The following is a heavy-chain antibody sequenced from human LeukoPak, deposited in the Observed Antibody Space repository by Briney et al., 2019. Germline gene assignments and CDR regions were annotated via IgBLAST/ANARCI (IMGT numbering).Heavy chain of an antibody. CDR2: FDPEDGET. Sequence: GGSLRLSCAASGFTFSTFWMSWVRQAPGKGLEWMGGFDPEDGETIYAQKFQGRVTMTEDTSTDTAYMELSSLTSEDTAVYYCATDLEWFLSWGQGTLVTVSS. V-gene: IGHV1-24*01. CDR1: GFTFSTFW. CDR3: ATDLEWFLS. J-gene: IGHJ5*01. D-gene: IGHD3-3*01.